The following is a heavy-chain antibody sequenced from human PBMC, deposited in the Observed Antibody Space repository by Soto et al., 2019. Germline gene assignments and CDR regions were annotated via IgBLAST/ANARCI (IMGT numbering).Heavy chain of an antibody. D-gene: IGHD6-13*01. CDR1: GFTFSSYS. CDR3: ARVWAAADYYYYYYMDV. Sequence: GGSLRLSCAASGFTFSSYSMNWVRQAPGKGLEWVSYISSSSSTIYYADSVKGRFTISRDNAKNSLYLQMNSLRAEDTAVYYCARVWAAADYYYYYYMDVWGKGTTVTVSS. V-gene: IGHV3-48*01. CDR2: ISSSSSTI. J-gene: IGHJ6*03.